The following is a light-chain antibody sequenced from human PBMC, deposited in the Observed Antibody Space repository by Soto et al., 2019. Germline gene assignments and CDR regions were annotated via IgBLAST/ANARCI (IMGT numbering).Light chain of an antibody. J-gene: IGKJ4*01. CDR1: KSVSSN. CDR3: QQYNTWPLLT. CDR2: SAS. V-gene: IGKV3-15*01. Sequence: EIVMTQSPATLSVSPGERATLSCRASKSVSSNLAWYQQKPGQAPRLLIYSASTRATGIPARFSGSGSGTEFTLTISSLQSEDFAVYYCQQYNTWPLLTFGGGTKVEIK.